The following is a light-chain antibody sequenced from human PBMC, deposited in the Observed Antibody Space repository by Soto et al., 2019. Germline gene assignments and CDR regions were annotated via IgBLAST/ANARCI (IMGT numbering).Light chain of an antibody. Sequence: QSALTQPASVSGSPGQSITISCTGTSSDIGGYNYVSWYQQHPGKAPKLMIYDVSNRPSGVSNRFSGSKSGNTASLTISGLQGEDEADYYCSSYTRSSTRVFGGGTKLTVL. J-gene: IGLJ2*01. CDR1: SSDIGGYNY. V-gene: IGLV2-14*03. CDR2: DVS. CDR3: SSYTRSSTRV.